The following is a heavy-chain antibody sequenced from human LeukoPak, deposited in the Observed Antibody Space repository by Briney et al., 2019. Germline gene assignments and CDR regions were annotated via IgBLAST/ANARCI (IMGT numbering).Heavy chain of an antibody. D-gene: IGHD3-9*01. CDR2: ISYDGSNK. J-gene: IGHJ4*02. V-gene: IGHV3-30*03. CDR1: GFTFSSYG. CDR3: ATAGPQGTILSLDY. Sequence: PGGSLRLSCAASGFTFSSYGMHWVRQAPGKGLEWVAVISYDGSNKYYADSVKGRFTISRDNSKNTLYLQMNSLRAEDTAVYYCATAGPQGTILSLDYWGQGTLVTVSS.